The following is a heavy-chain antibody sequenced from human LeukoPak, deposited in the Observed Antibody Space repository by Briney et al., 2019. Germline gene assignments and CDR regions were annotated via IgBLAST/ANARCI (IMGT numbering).Heavy chain of an antibody. CDR3: AKDRREWIAVADNVGY. CDR1: GFTFSSYG. CDR2: IRYDGSNK. V-gene: IGHV3-30*02. D-gene: IGHD6-19*01. Sequence: GGSLRLSCAASGFTFSSYGMHWVRQAPGKGLEWVAFIRYDGSNKYYADSVKGRFTISRDNSKNTLYLQMNSLRAEDTAVYYCAKDRREWIAVADNVGYWGQGTLVTVSS. J-gene: IGHJ4*02.